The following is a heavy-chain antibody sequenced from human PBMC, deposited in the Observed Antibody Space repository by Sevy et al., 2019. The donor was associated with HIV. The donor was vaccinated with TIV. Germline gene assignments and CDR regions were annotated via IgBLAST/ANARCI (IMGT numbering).Heavy chain of an antibody. CDR3: ARSIAATGPHY. CDR1: GFTFSSYW. CDR2: INLDGSMK. D-gene: IGHD6-13*01. V-gene: IGHV3-7*01. Sequence: GGSLRLSCAASGFTFSSYWMSWVRQAPGKGLEWVANINLDGSMKYYVDSVKGRFTVSRDNAKNSLSLQMNSLRAEDTAVYYCARSIAATGPHYWGQGTLVTVSS. J-gene: IGHJ4*02.